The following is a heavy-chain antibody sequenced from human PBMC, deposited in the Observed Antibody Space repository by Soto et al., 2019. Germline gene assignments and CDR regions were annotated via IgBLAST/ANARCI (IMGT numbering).Heavy chain of an antibody. J-gene: IGHJ6*02. CDR2: ISGSGGTT. V-gene: IGHV3-23*01. CDR3: ARLSDFWSGYNDGMDV. CDR1: GFPFSSYA. Sequence: GGSLRLSCAASGFPFSSYAMSWVRQTPGKGLEWVATISGSGGTTYYADSVKDRFTISADKSISTAYLQWSSLKASDTAMYYCARLSDFWSGYNDGMDVWGQGTTVTVSS. D-gene: IGHD3-3*01.